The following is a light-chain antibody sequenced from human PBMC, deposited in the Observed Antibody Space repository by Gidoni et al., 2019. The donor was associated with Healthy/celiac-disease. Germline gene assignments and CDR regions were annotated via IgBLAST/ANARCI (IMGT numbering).Light chain of an antibody. Sequence: DIQLTQSPSFLSASVGDRVTITCWASQGISSYLAWYQQKPGKAPKLLIYAASTLQSGVPSRFSGSGSGTEFTLTISSLQPEDFATYYCQQLNSYPLTFXGGTKVEIK. CDR2: AAS. J-gene: IGKJ4*01. CDR1: QGISSY. CDR3: QQLNSYPLT. V-gene: IGKV1-9*01.